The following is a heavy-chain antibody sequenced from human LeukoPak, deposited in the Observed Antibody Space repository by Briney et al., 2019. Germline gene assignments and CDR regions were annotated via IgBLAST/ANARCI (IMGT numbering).Heavy chain of an antibody. V-gene: IGHV3-21*01. CDR1: GFTFSSYS. D-gene: IGHD3-3*01. CDR2: ISSSSSYI. CDR3: ARVYYDFWSGAHYYYMDV. Sequence: GGSLRLSRAASGFTFSSYSMNWVRQAPGKGLEWVSSISSSSSYIYYADSVKGRFTISRDNAKNSLYLQMNSLRAEDTAVYYCARVYYDFWSGAHYYYMDVWGKGTTVTVSS. J-gene: IGHJ6*03.